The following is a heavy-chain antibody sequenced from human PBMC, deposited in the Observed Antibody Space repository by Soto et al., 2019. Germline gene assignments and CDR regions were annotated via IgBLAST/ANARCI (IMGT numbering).Heavy chain of an antibody. J-gene: IGHJ4*02. D-gene: IGHD6-19*01. CDR2: IKQDGSEK. CDR3: ARDGMYSSGFTFDY. V-gene: IGHV3-7*01. Sequence: PVASRRLSCEAFEFPLSSYWLSGFRLAPGKGLEWVANIKQDGSEKYYVDSVKGRFNISRDNAKNSLFLQMNSLRAEDTAVYYCARDGMYSSGFTFDYWGQGTLVTVSS. CDR1: EFPLSSYW.